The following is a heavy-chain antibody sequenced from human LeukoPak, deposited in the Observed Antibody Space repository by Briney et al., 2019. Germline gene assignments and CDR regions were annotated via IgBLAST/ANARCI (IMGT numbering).Heavy chain of an antibody. Sequence: GGSLRLSCAASGFTFDDYAMHWVRQAPGKGLEWVSGISWNSGSIGYADSVKGRFTISRDNSKNTLYLQMNSLRAEDTAVYYCASAYYYDSSVHAFDIWGQGTMVTVSS. J-gene: IGHJ3*02. CDR2: ISWNSGSI. CDR1: GFTFDDYA. CDR3: ASAYYYDSSVHAFDI. V-gene: IGHV3-9*01. D-gene: IGHD3-22*01.